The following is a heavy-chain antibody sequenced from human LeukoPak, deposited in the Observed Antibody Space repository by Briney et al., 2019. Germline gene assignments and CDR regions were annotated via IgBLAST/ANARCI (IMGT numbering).Heavy chain of an antibody. V-gene: IGHV3-7*03. D-gene: IGHD3-10*01. CDR3: ARDLNYYGSGSHDY. J-gene: IGHJ4*02. Sequence: QTGGSLRLSCAASGFTFGSCWMNWVRQTPGKGLEWVANIKQDGSEKYYVDSVKGRFTISRDNAKNSLYLQMNSLRAEDTAVYYCARDLNYYGSGSHDYWGQGTLVTVSS. CDR2: IKQDGSEK. CDR1: GFTFGSCW.